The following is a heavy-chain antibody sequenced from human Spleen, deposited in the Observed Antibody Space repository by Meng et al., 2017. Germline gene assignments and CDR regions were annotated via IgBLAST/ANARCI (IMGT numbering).Heavy chain of an antibody. CDR3: ARDHSTADVTVWWFDP. CDR2: IIPLLGKA. J-gene: IGHJ5*02. V-gene: IGHV1-69*10. Sequence: QVQLVQSGAEVKKPGSSVKVACKASGDTFSSHAISWVRQAPGQGFEWMGGIIPLLGKANYAQKFHGRVTITADKSTNTAYMELTSLKSEDTAVYYCARDHSTADVTVWWFDPWGQGTLVTVSS. D-gene: IGHD4-17*01. CDR1: GDTFSSHA.